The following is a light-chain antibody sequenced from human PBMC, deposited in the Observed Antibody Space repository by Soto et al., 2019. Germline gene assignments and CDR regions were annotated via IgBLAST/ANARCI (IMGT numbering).Light chain of an antibody. Sequence: EIVLTQSPGTLSLSPGERATLSCRASQSVSSSYLAWYQRKPGQAPRLLIYGASSRATGIPDRFSGSGSGTDFTLTISRLEPEDFAVYYCQQYGSSPTWTFGQGNKV. CDR1: QSVSSSY. J-gene: IGKJ1*01. CDR2: GAS. CDR3: QQYGSSPTWT. V-gene: IGKV3-20*01.